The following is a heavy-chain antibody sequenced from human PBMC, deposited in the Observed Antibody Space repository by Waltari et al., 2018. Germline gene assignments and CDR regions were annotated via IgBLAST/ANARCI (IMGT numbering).Heavy chain of an antibody. Sequence: EVQLVGSGGGLVKPGWSLRLSCEASGFTFSSYTLNWVRQAPGKGREWVSSISSGSSYIFYADSVKGRFTISRDNAKNSLYLQMNSLRVEDTAVYYCAREWGVMVGTAGYYFDYWGQGSLVTVSS. V-gene: IGHV3-21*01. D-gene: IGHD3-9*01. CDR1: GFTFSSYT. CDR3: AREWGVMVGTAGYYFDY. J-gene: IGHJ4*02. CDR2: ISSGSSYI.